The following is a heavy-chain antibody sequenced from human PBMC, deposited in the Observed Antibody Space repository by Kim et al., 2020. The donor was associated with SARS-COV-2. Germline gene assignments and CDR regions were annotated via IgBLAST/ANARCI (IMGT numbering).Heavy chain of an antibody. Sequence: AQKFQGRVTMTRDTSTSTVYMELSSLRSEDTAVYYCARTPRSSSSAFDIWGQGTMVTVSS. J-gene: IGHJ3*02. V-gene: IGHV1-46*01. D-gene: IGHD6-13*01. CDR3: ARTPRSSSSAFDI.